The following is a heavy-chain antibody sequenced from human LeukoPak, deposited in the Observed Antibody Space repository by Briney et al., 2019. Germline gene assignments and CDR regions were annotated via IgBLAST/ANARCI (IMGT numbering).Heavy chain of an antibody. D-gene: IGHD5-12*01. CDR3: AKASVRGYSGYDLDY. J-gene: IGHJ4*02. CDR2: ISGSGGST. Sequence: PGGSLRLSCAASGFTFSSYAMSWVRQAPGKGLEWVSAISGSGGSTYYADSVKGRFTISRDNSKNTLYLQMNSLRAEDTAVYYCAKASVRGYSGYDLDYWGQGTLVTVSS. CDR1: GFTFSSYA. V-gene: IGHV3-23*01.